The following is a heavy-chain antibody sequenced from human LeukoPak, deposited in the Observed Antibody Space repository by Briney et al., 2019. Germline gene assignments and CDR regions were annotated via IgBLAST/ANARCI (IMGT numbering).Heavy chain of an antibody. Sequence: PGGSLRLSCAASGFTFSDFYMSWIRQAPGTGLEWVSYISSSSTYTNYADSVKGRFTISRDNAKNSLYLQVNSLRAEDTAVYYCAKLRGYSNSRYFDYWGQGTLVTVSS. CDR3: AKLRGYSNSRYFDY. CDR2: ISSSSTYT. CDR1: GFTFSDFY. V-gene: IGHV3-11*03. D-gene: IGHD6-13*01. J-gene: IGHJ4*02.